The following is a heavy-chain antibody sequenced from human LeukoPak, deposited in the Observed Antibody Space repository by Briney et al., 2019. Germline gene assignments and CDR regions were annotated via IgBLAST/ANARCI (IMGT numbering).Heavy chain of an antibody. CDR3: ARDGTSADDY. V-gene: IGHV1-18*01. CDR1: GYTFSNFG. D-gene: IGHD1-26*01. J-gene: IGHJ4*02. Sequence: ASVKVSCKSSGYTFSNFGINWVRQAPGQGLEWMGWISGNNDNPNYGQKFQGRFTVTTDSSTSTAYMELRNLTFDDTAVYYCARDGTSADDYWGQGTLVTVSS. CDR2: ISGNNDNP.